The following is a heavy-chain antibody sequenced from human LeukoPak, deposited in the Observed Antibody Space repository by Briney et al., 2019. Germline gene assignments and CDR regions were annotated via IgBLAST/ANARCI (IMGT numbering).Heavy chain of an antibody. V-gene: IGHV1-69*13. D-gene: IGHD6-19*01. Sequence: SVKVSCKASGGTFSSYAISWVRQAPAQGLEGMGGIIPIFGTANYAQKFQGRVTITEDESTSTAYMELSSLRSEDTAVYYCSSGHLGAFDIWGQGTMVTVSS. CDR2: IIPIFGTA. CDR1: GGTFSSYA. CDR3: SSGHLGAFDI. J-gene: IGHJ3*02.